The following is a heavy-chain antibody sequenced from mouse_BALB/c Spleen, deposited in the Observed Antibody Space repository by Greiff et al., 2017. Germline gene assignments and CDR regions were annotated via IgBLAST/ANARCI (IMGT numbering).Heavy chain of an antibody. J-gene: IGHJ3*01. CDR3: ARGVTGAY. D-gene: IGHD4-1*01. Sequence: EVQGVESGGGLVQPGGSLKLSCAASGFTFSSYGMSWVRQTPDKRLELVATINSNGGSTYYPDSVKGRFTISRDNAKNTLYLQMSSLKSEDTAMYDGARGVTGAYWGQGTLVTVSA. CDR1: GFTFSSYG. V-gene: IGHV5-6-3*01. CDR2: INSNGGST.